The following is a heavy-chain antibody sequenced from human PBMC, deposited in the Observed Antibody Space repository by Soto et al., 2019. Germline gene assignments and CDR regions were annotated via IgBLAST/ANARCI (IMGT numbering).Heavy chain of an antibody. D-gene: IGHD3-10*01. CDR3: ARDLRFGELSDY. CDR2: INHSGSTI. J-gene: IGHJ4*02. CDR1: GFTFRSYS. Sequence: EVQLVESGGGLVQPGGSLRLSCAASGFTFRSYSMNWVRQAPGKGLEWVSYINHSGSTIYYTVSGKGRFTLSRDNAKNSLYLQMNSLRAEDTAVYYCARDLRFGELSDYGGQGALVTVSS. V-gene: IGHV3-48*01.